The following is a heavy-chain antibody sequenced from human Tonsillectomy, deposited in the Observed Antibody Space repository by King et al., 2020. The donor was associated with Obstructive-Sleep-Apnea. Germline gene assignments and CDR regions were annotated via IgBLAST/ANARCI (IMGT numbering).Heavy chain of an antibody. V-gene: IGHV3-7*04. D-gene: IGHD1-26*01. CDR3: ARGSGGYRSPFQY. CDR1: GFTFSSYW. J-gene: IGHJ1*01. CDR2: IKEDGSEK. Sequence: VQLVESGGGWVQPGGSLRLSCAASGFTFSSYWMRWVRQAPGEGLEGVANIKEDGSEKYYVDSVKGRFTISRDNAKNSLYLQMNSLTAEDTAVYYCARGSGGYRSPFQYWGQGTLVTVSS.